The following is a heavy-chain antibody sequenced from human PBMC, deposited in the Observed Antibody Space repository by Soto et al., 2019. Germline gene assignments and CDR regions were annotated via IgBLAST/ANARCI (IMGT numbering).Heavy chain of an antibody. J-gene: IGHJ6*02. CDR3: ARGITMVRGVIVSGYGMDV. CDR1: GGSFSGYY. Sequence: PSETLSLTCAVYGGSFSGYYWSWIRQPPGKGLEWIGEINHSGSTNYNPSLKSRVTISVDTSKNQFSLKLSSVTAADTAVYYCARGITMVRGVIVSGYGMDVWGQGTTVTVSS. D-gene: IGHD3-10*01. V-gene: IGHV4-34*01. CDR2: INHSGST.